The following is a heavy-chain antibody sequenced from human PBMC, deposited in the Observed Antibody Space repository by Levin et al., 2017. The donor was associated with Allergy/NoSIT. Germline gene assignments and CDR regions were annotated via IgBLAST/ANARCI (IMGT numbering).Heavy chain of an antibody. D-gene: IGHD3-10*01. J-gene: IGHJ4*02. CDR2: ISYDGRNK. CDR3: AGTLVREAAVEDYYFDL. CDR1: GFTFSAYA. V-gene: IGHV3-30*04. Sequence: LSLTCAASGFTFSAYAMHWVRQAPGKGLEWLALISYDGRNKYYADSVKGRFTISRDNPNNTLYLQMRSLRPEDTAVYYCAGTLVREAAVEDYYFDLWGQGTLVTVSS.